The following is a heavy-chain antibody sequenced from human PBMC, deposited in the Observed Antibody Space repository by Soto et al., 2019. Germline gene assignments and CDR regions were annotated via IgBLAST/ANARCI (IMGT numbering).Heavy chain of an antibody. D-gene: IGHD5-12*01. CDR3: ARDKARYETYFDY. Sequence: ASVKVSCKASGYTFTSYAMHWVRQAPGQRLEWMGWINAGNGNTKYSQKFQGRVTITRDTSASTAYMELSSLRSEDTAVYYCARDKARYETYFDYWGQGTLVTVSS. J-gene: IGHJ4*02. CDR2: INAGNGNT. CDR1: GYTFTSYA. V-gene: IGHV1-3*01.